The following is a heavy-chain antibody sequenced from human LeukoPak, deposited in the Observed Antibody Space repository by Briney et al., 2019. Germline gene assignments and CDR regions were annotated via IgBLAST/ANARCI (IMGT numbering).Heavy chain of an antibody. D-gene: IGHD6-19*01. CDR1: GYTFTSYG. V-gene: IGHV1-18*04. CDR2: ISGNNGNT. CDR3: ARDLSVAGVRLDP. J-gene: IGHJ5*02. Sequence: GASVKVSCKASGYTFTSYGISWVRQAPGQGLEWMGWISGNNGNTHYAQKFQGRVTMTTDTSTTTAYMELRSLRSDDTAVYYCARDLSVAGVRLDPWGQGTLVTVSS.